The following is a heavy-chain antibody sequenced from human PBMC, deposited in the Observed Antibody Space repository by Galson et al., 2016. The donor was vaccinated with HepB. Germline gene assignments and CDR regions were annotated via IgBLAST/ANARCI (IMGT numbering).Heavy chain of an antibody. V-gene: IGHV3-48*02. CDR3: ARPIVGVAFDN. D-gene: IGHD1-26*01. CDR2: ISYGGSVI. J-gene: IGHJ4*01. Sequence: SLRLSCAASGFNFSIYNMNWVRQAPGKGLEWVSYISYGGSVIYYADSVKGRFTIFRDNAEDSLYLQMNSLRDEDTVVYYCARPIVGVAFDNWGRATLVPVSS. CDR1: GFNFSIYN.